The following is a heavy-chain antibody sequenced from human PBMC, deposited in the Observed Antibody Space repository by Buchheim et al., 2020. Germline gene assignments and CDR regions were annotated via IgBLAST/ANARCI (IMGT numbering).Heavy chain of an antibody. V-gene: IGHV4-34*01. J-gene: IGHJ4*02. D-gene: IGHD3-22*01. CDR3: ARVRSDDSSGYYYFSFDY. Sequence: QVQLQQWGAGLLKPSETLSLTCAVYGGSFSGYYWSWIRQPPGKGLEWIGEINHSGSTNYNPSLKSRVTISVDTPKNQFSLKLSSVTAADTAVYYCARVRSDDSSGYYYFSFDYWGQGTL. CDR1: GGSFSGYY. CDR2: INHSGST.